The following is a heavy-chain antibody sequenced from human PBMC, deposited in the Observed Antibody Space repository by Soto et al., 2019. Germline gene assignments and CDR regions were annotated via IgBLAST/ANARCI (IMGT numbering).Heavy chain of an antibody. D-gene: IGHD1-26*01. Sequence: QVQLVESGGGVVQPGRSLRLSCAASGFTFSSYGMHWVRQAPGKGLEWVAVIWYDGSNKYYADSVKGRFTISRDNSKNTLYLQMNSLRAEDTAVYYCAREGGSYHWYLDLWGRGTLVTVSS. V-gene: IGHV3-33*01. CDR3: AREGGSYHWYLDL. J-gene: IGHJ2*01. CDR1: GFTFSSYG. CDR2: IWYDGSNK.